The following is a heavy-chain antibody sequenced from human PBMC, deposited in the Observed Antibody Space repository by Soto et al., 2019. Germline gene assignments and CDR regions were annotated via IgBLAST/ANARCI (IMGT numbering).Heavy chain of an antibody. CDR1: GGSISSYY. D-gene: IGHD2-2*01. CDR3: ARGRGGWFINQLLNAFDI. Sequence: QVQLQESGPGLVKPSETLSLTCTGSGGSISSYYWSWIRQPPGKGLEWIWYIYYSGSTNYNPSLKSRVTISVDTSKNQFSLKLSSVTAADTAVYYCARGRGGWFINQLLNAFDIWGQGTMVTVSS. V-gene: IGHV4-59*01. J-gene: IGHJ3*02. CDR2: IYYSGST.